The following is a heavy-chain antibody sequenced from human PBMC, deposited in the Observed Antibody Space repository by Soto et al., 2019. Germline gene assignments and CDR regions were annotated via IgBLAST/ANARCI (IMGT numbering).Heavy chain of an antibody. CDR3: AKVMAAAGYDS. CDR2: IIPVFCTV. V-gene: IGHV1-69*01. J-gene: IGHJ4*02. CDR1: GGTFGNSA. D-gene: IGHD3-16*01. Sequence: QVKLVQSGAEVKKPGSSVKVSCKASGGTFGNSAISWVRQDPGQGLEWMGGIIPVFCTVNYAQKFEGRVTIAADESTSTVFMKMSRLKSEDTAVYYCAKVMAAAGYDSWGQGTLVTVSS.